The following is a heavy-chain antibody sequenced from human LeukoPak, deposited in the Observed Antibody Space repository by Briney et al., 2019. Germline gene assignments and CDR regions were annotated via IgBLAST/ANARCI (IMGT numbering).Heavy chain of an antibody. D-gene: IGHD6-19*01. CDR1: GYTFTSYG. Sequence: ASVKVSGKASGYTFTSYGISWVRQAPGQGLEWMGWNSAYSGNTNYARKLQGRVAMTTDTSTRPPYMELRSLRSDDTAVYYCARGRNPPTGIAVAGAYYYYMDVLGKGTTVTISS. V-gene: IGHV1-18*01. CDR3: ARGRNPPTGIAVAGAYYYYMDV. CDR2: NSAYSGNT. J-gene: IGHJ6*03.